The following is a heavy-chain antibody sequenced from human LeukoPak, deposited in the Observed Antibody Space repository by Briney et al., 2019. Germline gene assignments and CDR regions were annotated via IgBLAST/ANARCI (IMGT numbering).Heavy chain of an antibody. Sequence: PSETLSLTCTVSGGSISSGGYYWSWIRQHPGKGLEWIGYIYYSGSTYYNPSLKSRVTISVDTSKNQFSLKLSSVTAADTAVYYCARDEAVGYSYDWDAFDIWGQGTMVTVSS. J-gene: IGHJ3*02. D-gene: IGHD5-18*01. V-gene: IGHV4-31*03. CDR3: ARDEAVGYSYDWDAFDI. CDR1: GGSISSGGYY. CDR2: IYYSGST.